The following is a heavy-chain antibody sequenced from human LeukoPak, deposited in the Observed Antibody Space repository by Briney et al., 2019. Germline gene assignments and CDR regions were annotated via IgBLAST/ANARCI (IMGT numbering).Heavy chain of an antibody. V-gene: IGHV3-30*18. CDR3: AKAGYCSGDSCPNYYFYIGV. CDR2: ILYYRSTK. D-gene: IGHD2-15*01. Sequence: GGSLTPSCTAAGFILSTYGMQCVRHAPGEGLEWGTLILYYRSTKYYSDSVKRRFTLSRDNSKNTLYLQMKNLRPEDTAVYNCAKAGYCSGDSCPNYYFYIGVWGKRTTVTVSS. CDR1: GFILSTYG. J-gene: IGHJ6*03.